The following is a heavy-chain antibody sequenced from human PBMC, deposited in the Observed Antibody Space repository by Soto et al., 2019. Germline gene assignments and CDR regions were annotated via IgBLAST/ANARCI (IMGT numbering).Heavy chain of an antibody. CDR1: GGSFSGYY. Sequence: SETLSLTCAVYGGSFSGYYWSWIRQPPGKGLEWIGEINHSGSTNYNPSLKSRVTISVDTSKNQFSLKLSSVTAADTAVYYCARGPPPDYWGQGTLVTVSS. J-gene: IGHJ4*02. CDR2: INHSGST. V-gene: IGHV4-34*01. CDR3: ARGPPPDY.